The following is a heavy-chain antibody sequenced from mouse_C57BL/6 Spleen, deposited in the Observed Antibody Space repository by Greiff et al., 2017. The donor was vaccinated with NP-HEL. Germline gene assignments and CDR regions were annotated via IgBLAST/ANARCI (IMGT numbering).Heavy chain of an antibody. CDR2: INPGSGGT. J-gene: IGHJ3*01. CDR3: ARDSSGPGAY. CDR1: GYAFTNYL. D-gene: IGHD3-2*02. Sequence: VQRVESGAELVRPGTSVKVSCKASGYAFTNYLIEWVKQRPGQGLEWIGVINPGSGGTNYNEKFKGKATLTADKSSSTAYMQLSSLTSEDSAVYFCARDSSGPGAYWGQGTLVTVSA. V-gene: IGHV1-54*01.